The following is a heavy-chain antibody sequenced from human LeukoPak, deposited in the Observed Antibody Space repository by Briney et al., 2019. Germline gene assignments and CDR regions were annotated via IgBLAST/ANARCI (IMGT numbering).Heavy chain of an antibody. Sequence: ASVKVSCKASGYTFTSYYMHWVRQAPGQGLEWMGWINPNSGGTNYAQKFQGRVTMTRDTSISTAYMELSRLRSDDTAVYYCARDPTVTTLDFDYWGQGTLVTVSS. J-gene: IGHJ4*02. CDR2: INPNSGGT. CDR3: ARDPTVTTLDFDY. V-gene: IGHV1-2*02. D-gene: IGHD4-17*01. CDR1: GYTFTSYY.